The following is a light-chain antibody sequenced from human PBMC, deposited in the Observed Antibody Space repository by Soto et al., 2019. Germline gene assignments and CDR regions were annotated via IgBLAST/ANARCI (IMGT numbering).Light chain of an antibody. CDR3: CSYAADRTLI. J-gene: IGLJ2*01. V-gene: IGLV2-23*01. CDR1: SSDVGSYKF. CDR2: EGS. Sequence: QSALTQPASVSGSPGQSITISCTGTSSDVGSYKFVSWYQQYPGKVPKLMMYEGSKRPSGVSSRFSGSKSGNTASLTISGLQPEDEADYYCCSYAADRTLIFGGGTKLTVL.